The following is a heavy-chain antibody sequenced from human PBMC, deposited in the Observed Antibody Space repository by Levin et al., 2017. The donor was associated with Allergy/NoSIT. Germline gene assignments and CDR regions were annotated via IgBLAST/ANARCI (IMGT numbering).Heavy chain of an antibody. V-gene: IGHV3-15*01. D-gene: IGHD3-22*01. CDR2: IKSKTDGGTT. Sequence: GESLKISCAASGFTFSNAWMSWVHQAPGKGLEWVGRIKSKTDGGTTDYAAPVKGRFTISRDDSKNTLYLQMNSLKTEDTAVYYCTTDPYYYDSSGLNHPSAFDSWGQGTMVTVSS. CDR1: GFTFSNAW. J-gene: IGHJ3*02. CDR3: TTDPYYYDSSGLNHPSAFDS.